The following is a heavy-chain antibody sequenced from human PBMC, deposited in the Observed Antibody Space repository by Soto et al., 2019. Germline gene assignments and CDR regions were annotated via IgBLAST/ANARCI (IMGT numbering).Heavy chain of an antibody. J-gene: IGHJ5*01. Sequence: QLVESGGGVVQPGGSLRLSCAASGLGFSDHAMHWIRQAPGKGLECVALISYDGSYKYYADSVRGRFTISRDNSKNMLFVQKNSLRPEDTAVYYCAREITVTTTSWFDSWGQGTLVTVSS. CDR2: ISYDGSYK. V-gene: IGHV3-30*04. CDR3: AREITVTTTSWFDS. CDR1: GLGFSDHA. D-gene: IGHD4-17*01.